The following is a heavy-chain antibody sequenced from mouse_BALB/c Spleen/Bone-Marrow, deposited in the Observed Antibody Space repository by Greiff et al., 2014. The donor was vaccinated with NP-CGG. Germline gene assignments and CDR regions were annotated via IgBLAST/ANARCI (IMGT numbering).Heavy chain of an antibody. J-gene: IGHJ3*01. CDR2: INPGSGDT. V-gene: IGHV1-54*01. D-gene: IGHD4-1*01. CDR1: GYAFTTYL. CDR3: ARNANWLFTY. Sequence: VQVVEFGAELVRPGTSVKVSCKASGYAFTTYLIEWVKQRPGQGLEWIGVINPGSGDTHYNEKFKDKATLTADKSSSTAYMQLSSLTSDDSAVYFCARNANWLFTYWGQGTLVTVSA.